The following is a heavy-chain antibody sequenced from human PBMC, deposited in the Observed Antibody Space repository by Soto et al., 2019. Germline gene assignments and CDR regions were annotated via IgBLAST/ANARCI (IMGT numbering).Heavy chain of an antibody. CDR2: IIPIFGTA. V-gene: IGHV1-69*13. Sequence: ASVKVSCKASGGTFSSYAISWVRQAPGQGLEWMGGIIPIFGTANYAQKFQGRVTITADESTSTAYMELSSLRSEDTAVYYCARDDVDYNWFDPWGQGTLVTVSS. J-gene: IGHJ5*02. CDR1: GGTFSSYA. CDR3: ARDDVDYNWFDP. D-gene: IGHD4-17*01.